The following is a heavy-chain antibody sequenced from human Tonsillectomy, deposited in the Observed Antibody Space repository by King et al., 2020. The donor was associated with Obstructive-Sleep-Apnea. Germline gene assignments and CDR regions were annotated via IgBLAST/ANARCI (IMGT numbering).Heavy chain of an antibody. CDR2: ISSSGSYT. D-gene: IGHD6-6*01. CDR3: ARSSLSIRRPFAS. J-gene: IGHJ4*02. Sequence: VQLVESGGGLVKPGGSLRLSCAASGFTFSDYYMSWIRQAPGKGLEWVSFISSSGSYTNYADSVKGRFTISRDNAKNTLFLQMNSLRAEDTAIYYCARSSLSIRRPFASWGQGTLVTVSS. CDR1: GFTFSDYY. V-gene: IGHV3-11*06.